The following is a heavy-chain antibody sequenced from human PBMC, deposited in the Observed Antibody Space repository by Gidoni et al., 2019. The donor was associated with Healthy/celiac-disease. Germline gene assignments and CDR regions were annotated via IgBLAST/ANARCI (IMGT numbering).Heavy chain of an antibody. CDR1: GYTFTSYA. CDR3: ASDSSGYYRRYAFDI. V-gene: IGHV1-3*01. D-gene: IGHD3-22*01. J-gene: IGHJ3*02. Sequence: QVQLVQSGAEVKKPGASVKVSCKASGYTFTSYAMHWVRQAPGQRLEWMGWINAGNGNTKYSQKFQGRVTITRDTSASTAYMELSSLRSEDTAVYYCASDSSGYYRRYAFDIWGQGTMVTVSS. CDR2: INAGNGNT.